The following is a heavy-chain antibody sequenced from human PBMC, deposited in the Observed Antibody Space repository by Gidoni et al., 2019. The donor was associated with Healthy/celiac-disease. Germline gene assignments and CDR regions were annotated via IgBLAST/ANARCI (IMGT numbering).Heavy chain of an antibody. CDR2: IIPIFGTA. Sequence: QVQLVQSGAAVKKPGSSVKVSCKASGGTFSSYAISWVRQAPGQGLEWMGGIIPIFGTANYAQKFQGRVTITADESTSTAYMELSSLRSEDTAVYYCARGRYGDFDYYYYYYMDVWGKGTTVTVSS. J-gene: IGHJ6*03. V-gene: IGHV1-69*01. D-gene: IGHD4-17*01. CDR3: ARGRYGDFDYYYYYYMDV. CDR1: GGTFSSYA.